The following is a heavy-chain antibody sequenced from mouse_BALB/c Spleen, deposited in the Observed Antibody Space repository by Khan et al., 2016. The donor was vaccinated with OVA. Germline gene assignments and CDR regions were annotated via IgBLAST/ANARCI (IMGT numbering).Heavy chain of an antibody. CDR1: GFSFSSYS. CDR2: ISSGGTYT. Sequence: DVMLVESGGGLVRPGGSLKLSCAASGFSFSSYSMSWVRQTPEKRLEWVATISSGGTYTYSPDRVKGRFTTSRANAKHTLYLQMSSLKSEETARFYCTRQRGYYGTNPYFDYWGQGTTLTGSA. V-gene: IGHV5-6-4*01. CDR3: TRQRGYYGTNPYFDY. D-gene: IGHD1-1*01. J-gene: IGHJ2*01.